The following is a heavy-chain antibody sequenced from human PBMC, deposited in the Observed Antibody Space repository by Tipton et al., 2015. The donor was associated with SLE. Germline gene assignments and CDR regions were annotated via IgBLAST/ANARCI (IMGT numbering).Heavy chain of an antibody. Sequence: GLVKPSETLSLICTVSGGSIDTYYWSWIRQPPGKGLEWIGYIYYSGSTNYNPSLKSRVTISVDTSKNQFSLKLTSVAAADTAVYYCASDNSGLLNAFDVWGQGTMVTVSS. CDR1: GGSIDTYY. V-gene: IGHV4-59*08. D-gene: IGHD6-19*01. CDR3: ASDNSGLLNAFDV. J-gene: IGHJ3*01. CDR2: IYYSGST.